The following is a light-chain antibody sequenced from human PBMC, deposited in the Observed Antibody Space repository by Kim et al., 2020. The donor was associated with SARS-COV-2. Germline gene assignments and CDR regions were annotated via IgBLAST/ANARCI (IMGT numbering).Light chain of an antibody. CDR1: QSVSSY. CDR2: DAS. J-gene: IGKJ1*01. Sequence: EIVLTQSPATLSLSPGERATLSCRASQSVSSYLAWYQQKPGQAPRLLIYDASNRATGIPARFSGSGSGTDFTLTISSLQPDDFATYYCQHYNTYSTFGHGTKVDIK. V-gene: IGKV3-11*01. CDR3: QHYNTYST.